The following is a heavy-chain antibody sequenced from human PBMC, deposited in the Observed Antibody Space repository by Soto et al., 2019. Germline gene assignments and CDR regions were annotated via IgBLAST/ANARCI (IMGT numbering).Heavy chain of an antibody. J-gene: IGHJ4*02. CDR2: IIPSFGTA. V-gene: IGHV1-69*01. CDR3: ARGAPSSPGDYGDLDY. CDR1: GGTFSSYA. Sequence: QVQLVQSGAEVKKPGSSVKVSCKASGGTFSSYAISWVRQAPGQGLEWMGGIIPSFGTANYAQKFQGRVTITADESTSAADMELSSLRSEDTAVDYCARGAPSSPGDYGDLDYWGQGTLVTVSS. D-gene: IGHD4-17*01.